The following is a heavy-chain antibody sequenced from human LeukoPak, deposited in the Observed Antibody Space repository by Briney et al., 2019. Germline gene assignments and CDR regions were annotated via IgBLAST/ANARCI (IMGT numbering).Heavy chain of an antibody. CDR1: AFTCSSDA. CDR2: ISGSGGST. J-gene: IGHJ4*02. V-gene: IGHV3-23*01. Sequence: GGSRRPASAASAFTCSSDAMSWARRAPGNGQEWVSAISGSGGSTYYADSVKGRFTISRDNSKNTLYLQMNSLRAEDTAVYYCAKVREWGLPDDYWGQGTLVTVSS. D-gene: IGHD1-26*01. CDR3: AKVREWGLPDDY.